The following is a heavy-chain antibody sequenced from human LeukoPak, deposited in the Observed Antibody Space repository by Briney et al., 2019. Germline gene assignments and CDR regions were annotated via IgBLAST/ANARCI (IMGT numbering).Heavy chain of an antibody. CDR1: GGSFSGYY. J-gene: IGHJ4*02. D-gene: IGHD5-12*01. V-gene: IGHV4-34*01. CDR2: IYYSGST. CDR3: ARIIVAGSGSIDY. Sequence: SETLSLTCAVYGGSFSGYYWSWIRQPPGKGLEWIGSIYYSGSTYYNPSLKSRVTISVDTSKNQFSLKLSSVTAADTAVCYCARIIVAGSGSIDYWGQGTLVTVSS.